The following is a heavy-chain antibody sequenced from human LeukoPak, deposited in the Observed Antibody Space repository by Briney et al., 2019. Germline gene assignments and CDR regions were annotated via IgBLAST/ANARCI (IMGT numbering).Heavy chain of an antibody. CDR3: VRDRSGSYPYYFDF. CDR1: GFTFSDYS. Sequence: GGSLRLSCAASGFTFSDYSMNWVRQPPGKGLEWVSSISSRSSYISYADSVKGRFTISRDNAKNSLYLEMNSLRAEDTAVYYCVRDRSGSYPYYFDFWGQGTLLTASS. J-gene: IGHJ4*02. CDR2: ISSRSSYI. V-gene: IGHV3-21*01. D-gene: IGHD1-26*01.